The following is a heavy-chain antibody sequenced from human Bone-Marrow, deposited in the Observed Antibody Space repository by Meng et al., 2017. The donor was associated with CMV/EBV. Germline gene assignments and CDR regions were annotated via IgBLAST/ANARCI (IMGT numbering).Heavy chain of an antibody. D-gene: IGHD3-3*01. CDR3: ARSHDWFLEHTRGAAWFDP. Sequence: GSLRLSCAVYGGSFSGYYWSWIRQPPGKGLEWIGEINHSGSTNYNPSLKSRVTISVDTSKNQFSLKLSSVTAADTAVYYCARSHDWFLEHTRGAAWFDPWGQGTLVTVSS. CDR1: GGSFSGYY. V-gene: IGHV4-34*01. J-gene: IGHJ5*02. CDR2: INHSGST.